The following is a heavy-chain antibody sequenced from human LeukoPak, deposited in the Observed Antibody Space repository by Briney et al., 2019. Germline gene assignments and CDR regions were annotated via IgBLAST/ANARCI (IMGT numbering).Heavy chain of an antibody. CDR2: IYRGST. CDR3: ARHAAISAAGTAPFDS. V-gene: IGHV4-59*08. J-gene: IGHJ4*02. Sequence: SETLSLTCTVSGGSISNYYWSWIRQSPGKGLDWIGYIYRGSTNYNPSLKSRVTISVDTSKNQVSLKLTSATATDTAVYSCARHAAISAAGTAPFDSWGQGTLVTVSS. D-gene: IGHD6-13*01. CDR1: GGSISNYY.